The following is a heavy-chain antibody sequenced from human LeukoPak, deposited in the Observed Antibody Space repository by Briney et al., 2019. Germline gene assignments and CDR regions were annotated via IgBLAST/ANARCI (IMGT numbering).Heavy chain of an antibody. CDR1: GFTFDDYA. J-gene: IGHJ5*01. Sequence: GGSLRLSCAASGFTFDDYAMHWVRQAPGKGLEWVSLISWDGDNTYYADSVKGRFTISRDNSKNSLYLQMNSLRAEDTALYYCARGALDAATPFDSWGQGTLVTVSS. V-gene: IGHV3-43D*03. CDR3: ARGALDAATPFDS. CDR2: ISWDGDNT. D-gene: IGHD2-15*01.